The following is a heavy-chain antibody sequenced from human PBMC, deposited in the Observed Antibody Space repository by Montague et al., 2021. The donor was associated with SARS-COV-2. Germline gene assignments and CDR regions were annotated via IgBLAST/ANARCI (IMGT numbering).Heavy chain of an antibody. J-gene: IGHJ4*02. CDR3: VELVGAVDY. Sequence: SETLSLTCTVSGGSISSSSYYWSWIRQPPGKGLEWIGRIYDSGSTYYNPSLKGRVTISVDTSKNQFSLKLSSVTAADTAVYYCVELVGAVDYWGQGTLVTVSS. V-gene: IGHV4-39*01. CDR2: IYDSGST. D-gene: IGHD1-26*01. CDR1: GGSISSSSYY.